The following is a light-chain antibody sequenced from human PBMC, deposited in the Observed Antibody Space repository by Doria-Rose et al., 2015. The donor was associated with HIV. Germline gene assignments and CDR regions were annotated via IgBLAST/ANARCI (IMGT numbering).Light chain of an antibody. Sequence: EIVLTQSLGTLSLSPGERATLSCRASQSVSANYLAWYQQRPGQSPRLLIYGASSRATDIPDRFSGSGSGTDFTLTTSRLEPEDFAVYYCHQYASSRTFGQGTKVEIK. CDR3: HQYASSRT. CDR2: GAS. J-gene: IGKJ1*01. CDR1: QSVSANY. V-gene: IGKV3-20*01.